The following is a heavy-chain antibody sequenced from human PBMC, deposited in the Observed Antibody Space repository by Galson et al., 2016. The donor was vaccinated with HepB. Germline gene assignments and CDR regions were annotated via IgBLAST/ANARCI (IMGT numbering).Heavy chain of an antibody. CDR3: AKEGGPTDRFDY. CDR1: GYTFTSYG. D-gene: IGHD1-26*01. CDR2: ISGYNGNT. V-gene: IGHV1-18*01. Sequence: SVKVSCKASGYTFTSYGISWVRQAPGQGLEWMGWISGYNGNTNYAQKLQGGVTMTTDTSTSTAYMELRSLRFDDTAVYYCAKEGGPTDRFDYWGQGTLVTVSS. J-gene: IGHJ4*02.